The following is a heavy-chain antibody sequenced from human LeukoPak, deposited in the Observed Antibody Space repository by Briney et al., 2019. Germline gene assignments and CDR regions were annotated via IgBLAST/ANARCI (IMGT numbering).Heavy chain of an antibody. CDR2: INHSGST. J-gene: IGHJ4*02. D-gene: IGHD5-18*01. V-gene: IGHV4-34*01. CDR3: ARRRGYSYGYLYFDY. Sequence: SETLSLTCAVYGGSFSGYYWRWIRQPPGKGLEWIGEINHSGSTNYNPSLKSRVTISVDTSKNQFSLKLSSVTAADTAVYYCARRRGYSYGYLYFDYWGQGTLVTVSS. CDR1: GGSFSGYY.